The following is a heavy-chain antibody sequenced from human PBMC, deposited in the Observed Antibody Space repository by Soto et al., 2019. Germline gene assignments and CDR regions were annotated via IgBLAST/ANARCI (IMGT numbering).Heavy chain of an antibody. CDR3: ARENNVLPGGYFDY. CDR1: GGSISSGGYS. Sequence: QLQLQESGSGLVKPSQTLSLTCAVSGGSISSGGYSWSWIRQPPGKGLEWIGYIYHSVSTYYNPSLKSRVTISVDMSKNQFSLKLSSVTAADTAVYYCARENNVLPGGYFDYWGQGTLVTVSS. CDR2: IYHSVST. D-gene: IGHD3-10*01. J-gene: IGHJ4*02. V-gene: IGHV4-30-2*01.